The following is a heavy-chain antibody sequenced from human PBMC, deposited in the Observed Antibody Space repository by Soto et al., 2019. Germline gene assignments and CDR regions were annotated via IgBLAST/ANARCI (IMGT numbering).Heavy chain of an antibody. V-gene: IGHV1-18*01. CDR1: GYTFTSYG. CDR3: TRGLHYDTTGPNFAD. CDR2: ISTYNGNT. Sequence: ASVKVSCKASGYTFTSYGISWVRQAPGQGLEWMGWISTYNGNTKYAQKFQDSVTMTWDTSVTTAYLELSRLRSDDTGVYYCTRGLHYDTTGPNFADWGQGTLVTVSS. J-gene: IGHJ4*02. D-gene: IGHD1-1*01.